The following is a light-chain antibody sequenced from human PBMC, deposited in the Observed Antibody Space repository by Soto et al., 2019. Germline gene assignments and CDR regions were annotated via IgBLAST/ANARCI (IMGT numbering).Light chain of an antibody. V-gene: IGKV3-20*01. CDR1: QSVSSSY. Sequence: EMVLTQSPGTLSLSPGERATLSCRAGQSVSSSYLACYQQKAGQTPRLLIYGASSRATGLPYRFSGSGSVTDFTLTISSLEPEDFAVYYCQQYGSSPYTFGQGTTLEIK. CDR2: GAS. J-gene: IGKJ2*01. CDR3: QQYGSSPYT.